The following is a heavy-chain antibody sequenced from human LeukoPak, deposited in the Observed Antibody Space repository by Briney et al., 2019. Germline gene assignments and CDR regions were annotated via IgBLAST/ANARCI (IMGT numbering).Heavy chain of an antibody. CDR2: ISGSGGST. CDR1: GFTFSSYA. CDR3: ARDHGVADRYSGSRRAFDI. J-gene: IGHJ3*02. D-gene: IGHD1-26*01. Sequence: GGSLRLSCAASGFTFSSYAMSWVRQAPGKGLEWVSAISGSGGSTYYADSVKGRFTISRDNSKNTLYLQMNSLRAEDTAVYYCARDHGVADRYSGSRRAFDIWGQGTMVTVSS. V-gene: IGHV3-23*01.